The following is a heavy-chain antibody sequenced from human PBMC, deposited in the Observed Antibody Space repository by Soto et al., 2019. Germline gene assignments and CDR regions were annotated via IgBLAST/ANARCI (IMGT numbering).Heavy chain of an antibody. J-gene: IGHJ3*02. D-gene: IGHD2-2*01. V-gene: IGHV1-2*04. Sequence: ASVKVSCKASGYTFTGYYMHWVRQAPGQGLEWMGWINPNSGGTNYAQKFQGWVTMTRDTSISTAYMELSRLRSDDTAVYYCARAGYCSSTSCPGRAFDIWGQGTMVTVSS. CDR3: ARAGYCSSTSCPGRAFDI. CDR1: GYTFTGYY. CDR2: INPNSGGT.